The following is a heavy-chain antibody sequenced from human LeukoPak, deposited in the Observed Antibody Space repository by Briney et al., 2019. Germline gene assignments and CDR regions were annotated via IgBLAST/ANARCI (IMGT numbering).Heavy chain of an antibody. J-gene: IGHJ3*01. CDR1: GFTFSSYS. CDR2: ISSSSSTI. Sequence: GGSLRLSCAASGFTFSSYSLNWVRQAPGKGLGWVSYISSSSSTIYYADSVKGRFTISRDNAKNSLFLQMNSLRDEDTAMYYCARASGDGRRAFDLWGQGTMVPVSS. V-gene: IGHV3-48*02. D-gene: IGHD7-27*01. CDR3: ARASGDGRRAFDL.